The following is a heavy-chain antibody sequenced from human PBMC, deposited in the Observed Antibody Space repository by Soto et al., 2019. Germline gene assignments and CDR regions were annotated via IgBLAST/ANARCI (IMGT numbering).Heavy chain of an antibody. Sequence: QMQLVESGGGLVKPGGSLRLSCAVSGVTFSDCYMNWIRQAPGKGLEWVSYISSSGTSINYAGSVKGRFTISRDNAKNSLYLQMNSLRAEDTAMYYCARVRFGEWGYAMDVWGQGTTVTVSS. J-gene: IGHJ6*02. CDR2: ISSSGTSI. CDR3: ARVRFGEWGYAMDV. V-gene: IGHV3-11*01. CDR1: GVTFSDCY. D-gene: IGHD3-10*01.